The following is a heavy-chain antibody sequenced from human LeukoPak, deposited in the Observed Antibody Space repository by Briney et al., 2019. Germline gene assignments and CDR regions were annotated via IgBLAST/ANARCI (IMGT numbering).Heavy chain of an antibody. CDR1: GFTVSSNY. CDR3: AGRSTHYYGMDA. V-gene: IGHV3-53*01. Sequence: AGGSLRLSCAASGFTVSSNYMSGVRQAPGKGLEWVSVIYSGGSTYYADSVKGRFTISRDNSKNTLYLQMNSLRAEDTAVYYCAGRSTHYYGMDAWGQGTTVTVSS. J-gene: IGHJ6*02. CDR2: IYSGGST. D-gene: IGHD2-2*01.